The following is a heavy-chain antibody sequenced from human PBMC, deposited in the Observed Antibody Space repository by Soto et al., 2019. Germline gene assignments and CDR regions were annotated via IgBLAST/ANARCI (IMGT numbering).Heavy chain of an antibody. J-gene: IGHJ3*02. CDR3: ARDGGFTLMGADACDI. V-gene: IGHV1-18*01. Sequence: ASVKVSCKASGYTFTSYGISWVRQAPGQGLEWMGWISAYNGNTNYAQKLQGRVTMTTDTSTSTAYMELRSLRSDDTAVYYCARDGGFTLMGADACDIWGQGTMVTVSS. D-gene: IGHD1-26*01. CDR1: GYTFTSYG. CDR2: ISAYNGNT.